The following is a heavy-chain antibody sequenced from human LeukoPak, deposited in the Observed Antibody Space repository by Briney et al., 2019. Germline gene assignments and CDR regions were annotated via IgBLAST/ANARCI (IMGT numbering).Heavy chain of an antibody. J-gene: IGHJ4*02. Sequence: SETVSLTCSVSGGSISSFHWRWLRPPQGKGREGSEYIYYSESTNYKPSLKSRITISVDTSENQFSLKLSSVTDADTAVYYCASSSISAVRVVNYWGQGTLVTVSS. V-gene: IGHV4-59*08. CDR1: GGSISSFH. CDR3: ASSSISAVRVVNY. CDR2: IYYSEST. D-gene: IGHD6-13*01.